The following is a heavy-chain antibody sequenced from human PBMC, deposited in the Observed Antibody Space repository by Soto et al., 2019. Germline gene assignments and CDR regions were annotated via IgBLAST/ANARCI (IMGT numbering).Heavy chain of an antibody. CDR2: IYYSGST. CDR3: ARFRPGYYYYMDV. J-gene: IGHJ6*03. Sequence: SETLSLTCTVSGGSISSYYWSWIRQPPGKGLEWIGYIYYSGSTNYNPSLKSRVTISVDTSKNQFSLKLSSVTAADTAVYYCARFRPGYYYYMDVWGKGTTVTVSS. CDR1: GGSISSYY. V-gene: IGHV4-59*08.